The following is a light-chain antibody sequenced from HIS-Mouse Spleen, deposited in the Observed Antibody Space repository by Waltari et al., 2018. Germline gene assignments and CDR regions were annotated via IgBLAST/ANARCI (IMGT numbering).Light chain of an antibody. V-gene: IGLV3-27*01. Sequence: SYELTQPPSVSVSPGQTARITCSGAVLAKQSARWFQQKPGQAPVLVIYKDSERPAGIPERFSGSSSGTTVTLTISGAQVEDEADYYCYSAADNNVVFGGGTKLTVL. J-gene: IGLJ2*01. CDR3: YSAADNNVV. CDR2: KDS. CDR1: VLAKQS.